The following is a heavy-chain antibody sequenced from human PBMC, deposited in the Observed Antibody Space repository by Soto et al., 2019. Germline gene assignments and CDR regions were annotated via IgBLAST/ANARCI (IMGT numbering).Heavy chain of an antibody. Sequence: QLQLQESGSGLVKPSQTLSLTCAVSGGSISSGGYSWSWIRQPPGKGLEWIGYIYHRGSTYYNPSRKSRVSRPVDRSKNQFALKLGSVTAADTAVYYCAAGGGLPRYDWGQGTLVTVSS. CDR3: AAGGGLPRYD. V-gene: IGHV4-30-2*01. CDR1: GGSISSGGYS. D-gene: IGHD5-12*01. CDR2: IYHRGST. J-gene: IGHJ4*02.